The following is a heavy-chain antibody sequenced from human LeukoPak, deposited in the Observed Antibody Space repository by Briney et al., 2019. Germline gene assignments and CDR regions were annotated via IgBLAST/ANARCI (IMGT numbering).Heavy chain of an antibody. CDR3: ARGSTYYDYVWGSYRYAVRNWFDP. V-gene: IGHV4-34*01. Sequence: SETLSLTCAVYGVSFSGYYWSWLRQPPGKGLEWIGEINSSGSTHYNPPPKSPVTISVDTSKNQFSLKLSSVTAADTAVYYCARGSTYYDYVWGSYRYAVRNWFDPWGQGTLVTVSS. D-gene: IGHD3-16*02. CDR2: INSSGST. J-gene: IGHJ5*02. CDR1: GVSFSGYY.